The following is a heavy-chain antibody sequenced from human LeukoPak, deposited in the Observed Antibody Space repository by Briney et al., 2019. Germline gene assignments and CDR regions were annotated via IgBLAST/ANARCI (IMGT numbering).Heavy chain of an antibody. CDR2: ISGSGGST. J-gene: IGHJ4*02. V-gene: IGHV3-23*01. CDR1: GFTFSSYA. D-gene: IGHD2-2*03. Sequence: PGGSLRLSCADSGFTFSSYAMSWVRQAPGKGLEWVSAISGSGGSTYYADFVKGRFTISRDNSKNTLYLQMNSLRAEDTAVYYCAKDLDIVVEPARYFDYWGQGTLVTVSS. CDR3: AKDLDIVVEPARYFDY.